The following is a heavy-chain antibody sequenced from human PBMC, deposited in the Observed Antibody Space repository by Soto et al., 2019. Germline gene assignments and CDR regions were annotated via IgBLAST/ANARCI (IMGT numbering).Heavy chain of an antibody. J-gene: IGHJ4*02. CDR1: GITFSDYS. CDR2: ISSRSSTI. V-gene: IGHV3-48*01. Sequence: EVQLVESGGGLVQPGGSLRLSCVASGITFSDYSMNWVRQAPGKGLEWVSYISSRSSTIYYADSVKGRFTISRDNXKXXLYLQMNRLRAEDTAVYYCARAVSDILTGYSYFDYWGQGTLVTVSS. D-gene: IGHD3-9*01. CDR3: ARAVSDILTGYSYFDY.